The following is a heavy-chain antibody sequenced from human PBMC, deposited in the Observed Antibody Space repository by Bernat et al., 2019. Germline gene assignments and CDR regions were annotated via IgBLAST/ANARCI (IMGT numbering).Heavy chain of an antibody. J-gene: IGHJ4*02. V-gene: IGHV3-9*01. D-gene: IGHD3-9*01. Sequence: EVQLVESGGGLVQPGRSLRLSCAASGFTFDDYALHWVRQAPGKGLEWVSGINWNSGSIGYADSVKGRFTISRDNAKNSLFLQMNSLRAEDTALYYCVRGSNYDLLTGGSYWGQGTLVTVSS. CDR2: INWNSGSI. CDR3: VRGSNYDLLTGGSY. CDR1: GFTFDDYA.